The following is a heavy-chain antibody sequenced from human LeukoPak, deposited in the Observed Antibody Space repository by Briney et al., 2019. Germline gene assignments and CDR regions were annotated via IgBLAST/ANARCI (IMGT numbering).Heavy chain of an antibody. CDR3: ARDGSRITGTTPFDP. V-gene: IGHV4-59*01. D-gene: IGHD1-7*01. J-gene: IGHJ5*02. CDR2: IYYSGST. CDR1: GGSISRSD. Sequence: PAETLSLTCTVGGGSISRSDWSLIQQPPGKGLESIGYIYYSGSTNYNPSLKSRVTISVDTSKNPFSLKLSSVTAADTTVYSCARDGSRITGTTPFDPWGQGTLVTVSS.